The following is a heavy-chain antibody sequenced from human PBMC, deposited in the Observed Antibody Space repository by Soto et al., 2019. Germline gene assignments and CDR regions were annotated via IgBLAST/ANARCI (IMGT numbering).Heavy chain of an antibody. CDR2: IYYSGST. J-gene: IGHJ5*02. V-gene: IGHV4-39*01. CDR1: GGSISSSSYY. D-gene: IGHD3-10*01. CDR3: ASPVSDGSGSSYWFDP. Sequence: SETLSLTCTVSGGSISSSSYYWGWIRQPPGKGLEWIGSIYYSGSTYYNPSLKSRVTISVDTSKNQFSLKLSSVTAADTAVYYCASPVSDGSGSSYWFDPWGQGTLVTVSS.